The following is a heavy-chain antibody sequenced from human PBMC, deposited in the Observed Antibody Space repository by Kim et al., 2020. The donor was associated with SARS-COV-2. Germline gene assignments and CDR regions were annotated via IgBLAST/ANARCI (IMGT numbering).Heavy chain of an antibody. CDR3: AKGGSGEIAAAGTVGMDV. J-gene: IGHJ6*02. D-gene: IGHD6-13*01. CDR2: ISWNSGSI. Sequence: GGSLRLSCAASGFTFDDYAMHWVRQAPGKGLEWVSGISWNSGSIGYADSVKGRFTISRDNAKNSLYLQMNSLRAEDTALYYCAKGGSGEIAAAGTVGMDVWGQGTTVTVSS. V-gene: IGHV3-9*01. CDR1: GFTFDDYA.